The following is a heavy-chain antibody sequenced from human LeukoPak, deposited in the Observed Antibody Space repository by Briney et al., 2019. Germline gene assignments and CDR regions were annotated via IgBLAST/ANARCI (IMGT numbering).Heavy chain of an antibody. D-gene: IGHD6-6*01. CDR3: ARDIAARRLDY. CDR2: IWYDGSDK. CDR1: GFTFNSYG. J-gene: IGHJ4*02. Sequence: QPGGSLRLSCAACGFTFNSYGIHWVRQAPGKGLEWVAVIWYDGSDKYYADSVKGRFIISRDNSKNMVYLEMNSLRAEDTAVYYCARDIAARRLDYWGQGTLVAASS. V-gene: IGHV3-33*01.